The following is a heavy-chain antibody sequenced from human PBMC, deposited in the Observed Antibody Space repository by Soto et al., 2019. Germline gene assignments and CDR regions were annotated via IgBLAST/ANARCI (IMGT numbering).Heavy chain of an antibody. D-gene: IGHD6-13*01. J-gene: IGHJ4*02. CDR1: GGSISSSSYY. Sequence: PSGTLSLTCTVSGGSISSSSYYWGWIRQPPGEGLEWIGSIYYSGSTYYNPSLKSRVTISVDTSKNQFSLKLSSVTAADTAVYYCARVLSSSWRTFDYWGQGTLVTVSS. CDR3: ARVLSSSWRTFDY. CDR2: IYYSGST. V-gene: IGHV4-39*01.